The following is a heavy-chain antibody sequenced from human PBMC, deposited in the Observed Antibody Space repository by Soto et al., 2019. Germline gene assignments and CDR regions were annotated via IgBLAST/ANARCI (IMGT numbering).Heavy chain of an antibody. J-gene: IGHJ4*02. CDR3: AHKGYSSSWYEYYFDY. D-gene: IGHD6-13*01. CDR1: GFSLSTSGVG. CDR2: IYWDDDK. Sequence: SGPTLVNPTQTLTLTCTFSGFSLSTSGVGVGWIRQPPGKALEWLALIYWDDDKRYSPSLKSRLTITEDTSKNQVVLTMTNMDPVDTATYYCAHKGYSSSWYEYYFDYWGQGTLVTVSS. V-gene: IGHV2-5*02.